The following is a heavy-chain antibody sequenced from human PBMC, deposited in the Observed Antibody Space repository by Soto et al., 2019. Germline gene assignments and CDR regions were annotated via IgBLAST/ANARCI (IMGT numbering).Heavy chain of an antibody. CDR2: IYHSGST. V-gene: IGHV4-30-2*01. Sequence: SETLSLTCAVSGGSISSGGYSWSWIRQPPGKGLEWIGYIYHSGSTYYNPSLKSRVTISXXXXXXXXXXXXGXXTAPXTAVXXCARDACSSTSCYFDYWGQGTLVTVSS. J-gene: IGHJ4*02. CDR3: ARDACSSTSCYFDY. CDR1: GGSISSGGYS. D-gene: IGHD2-2*01.